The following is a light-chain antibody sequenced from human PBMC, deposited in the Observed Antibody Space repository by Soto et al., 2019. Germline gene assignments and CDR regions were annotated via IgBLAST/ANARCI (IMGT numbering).Light chain of an antibody. J-gene: IGKJ1*01. Sequence: EIVLTQSPGTLSLSPGERATLSCRASQSVSRSYLAWYQHKPGQAPRLLIYGASRRATGIPDRFSCSGSGTDFTLTISRLEPEDFAVYYCQQYGSPWTFGQGTKVEIK. CDR3: QQYGSPWT. V-gene: IGKV3-20*01. CDR1: QSVSRSY. CDR2: GAS.